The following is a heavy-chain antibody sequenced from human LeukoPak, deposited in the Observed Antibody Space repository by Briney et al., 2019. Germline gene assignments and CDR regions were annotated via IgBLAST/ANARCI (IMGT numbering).Heavy chain of an antibody. CDR2: IKPDGSDK. CDR3: TRYSYNSGPNDY. J-gene: IGHJ4*02. V-gene: IGHV3-7*01. CDR1: GFTFSSYW. Sequence: PGGSLRLSCAASGFTFSSYWMSWVRQAPGKGLEWVANIKPDGSDKYYVDSVKGRFTISRDNAETSLYLEMNSLRAEDTAVYYCTRYSYNSGPNDYWGQGTLVTVSS. D-gene: IGHD3-10*01.